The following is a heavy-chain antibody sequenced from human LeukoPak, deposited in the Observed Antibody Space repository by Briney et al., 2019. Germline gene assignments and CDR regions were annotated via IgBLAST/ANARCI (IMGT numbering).Heavy chain of an antibody. CDR2: ISGSGGNT. V-gene: IGHV3-23*01. J-gene: IGHJ4*02. Sequence: GGSLRLSCAASGFTFSSYAMSWVRQAPGKGLEWVSAISGSGGNTYYADSVKGRFTISRDNSKNTLFLQMSSLRAEDTAVYYCAKEAQGCSITSCYFDSWGQGTLVTVSS. CDR3: AKEAQGCSITSCYFDS. D-gene: IGHD2-2*01. CDR1: GFTFSSYA.